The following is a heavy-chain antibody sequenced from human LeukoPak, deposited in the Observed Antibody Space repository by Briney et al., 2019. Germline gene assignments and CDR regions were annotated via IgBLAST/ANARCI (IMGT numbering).Heavy chain of an antibody. CDR3: ARDEDYGSGSYSYYYGMDV. D-gene: IGHD3-10*01. CDR2: ISAYNGNT. CDR1: GYTFTSYG. Sequence: GASVTVSFKAXGYTFTSYGISWVRQAPGQGLEWMGWISAYNGNTNYAQKLQGRVTMTTDTSTSTAYMELRSLRSDDTAVYYCARDEDYGSGSYSYYYGMDVWGQGTTVTVSS. J-gene: IGHJ6*02. V-gene: IGHV1-18*01.